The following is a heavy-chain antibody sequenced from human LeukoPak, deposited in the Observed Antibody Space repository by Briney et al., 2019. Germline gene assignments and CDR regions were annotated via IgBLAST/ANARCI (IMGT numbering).Heavy chain of an antibody. D-gene: IGHD5-12*01. J-gene: IGHJ4*02. CDR3: AKVILWGYRLGCFDY. CDR1: GFTFSSLA. CDR2: LTCHGGST. V-gene: IGHV3-23*01. Sequence: GPSLRLSRAASGFTFSSLAMSWVRQAPGKGLEWVIALTCHGGSTYYADSVKGRFTISRDNSKNTLYLEMNSLGAKGAAVYYCAKVILWGYRLGCFDYWGQGALVTVSS.